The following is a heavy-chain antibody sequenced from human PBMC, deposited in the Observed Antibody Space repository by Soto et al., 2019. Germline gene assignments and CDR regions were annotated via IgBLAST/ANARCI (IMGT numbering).Heavy chain of an antibody. CDR2: IYYSGST. V-gene: IGHV4-31*03. D-gene: IGHD3-16*02. CDR1: GGSISSGGYY. Sequence: PSETLSLTCTVSGGSISSGGYYWSWIRQHPGKGLEWIGYIYYSGSTYYNPSLKSRVTISVDTSNNQFSLKLSSVTAADTAVYYCARGGDDDVWGSYRGKYFQHWGQGTLVTVSS. J-gene: IGHJ1*01. CDR3: ARGGDDDVWGSYRGKYFQH.